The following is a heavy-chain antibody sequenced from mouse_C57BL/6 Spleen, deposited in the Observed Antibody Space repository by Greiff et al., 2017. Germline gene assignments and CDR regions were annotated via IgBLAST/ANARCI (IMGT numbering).Heavy chain of an antibody. CDR2: ISRGSSTI. V-gene: IGHV5-17*01. D-gene: IGHD1-1*01. J-gene: IGHJ1*03. CDR3: ARPDYYGSSYGYFDV. CDR1: GFTFSDYG. Sequence: EVMLVESGGGLVKPGGSLKLSCAASGFTFSDYGMHWVRQAPEKGLEWVAYISRGSSTIYYADTVKGRFTISRDNAKNTLFLQMTSLRSEDTAMYYCARPDYYGSSYGYFDVWGTGTTVTVSS.